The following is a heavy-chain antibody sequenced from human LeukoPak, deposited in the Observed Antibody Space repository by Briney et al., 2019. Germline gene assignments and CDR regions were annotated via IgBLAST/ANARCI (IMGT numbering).Heavy chain of an antibody. CDR1: GFTFSDYG. Sequence: PGGSLRLSCAASGFTFSDYGMHWVRQAPGKGLEWVAFIRYDGSHKYYVDSVKGRFIISRDNSKNTLYLQMNSLRADDTAVYYCAKKPTLIFCPDYWGQGTLVTVSS. V-gene: IGHV3-30*02. CDR2: IRYDGSHK. J-gene: IGHJ4*02. CDR3: AKKPTLIFCPDY.